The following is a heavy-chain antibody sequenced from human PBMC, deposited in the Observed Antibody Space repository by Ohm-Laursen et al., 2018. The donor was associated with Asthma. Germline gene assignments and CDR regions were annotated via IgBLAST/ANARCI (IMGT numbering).Heavy chain of an antibody. CDR2: IWYDGSNK. Sequence: SLRLSCTASGFTFSNYGMHWVRQAPGKGLEWVAVIWYDGSNKYYADSVKGRFTISRDDFKSTLYLQMNSLRADDTAVYYCARDVMEWYLPAFDFWGQGTLVTVSS. V-gene: IGHV3-33*01. CDR1: GFTFSNYG. D-gene: IGHD3-3*01. J-gene: IGHJ4*02. CDR3: ARDVMEWYLPAFDF.